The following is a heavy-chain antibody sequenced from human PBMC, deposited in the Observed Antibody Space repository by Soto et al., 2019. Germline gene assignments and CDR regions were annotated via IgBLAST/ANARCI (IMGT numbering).Heavy chain of an antibody. Sequence: GGSLRLSCAASGFTFSSYSMNWVRQAPGKGLEWVSYISSSSSTIYYADSVKGRFTISRDNAKNPLYLQMNSLRDEDTAVYYCAREADLNWFDPWGQGTLVTVSS. J-gene: IGHJ5*02. CDR2: ISSSSSTI. D-gene: IGHD6-19*01. CDR1: GFTFSSYS. V-gene: IGHV3-48*02. CDR3: AREADLNWFDP.